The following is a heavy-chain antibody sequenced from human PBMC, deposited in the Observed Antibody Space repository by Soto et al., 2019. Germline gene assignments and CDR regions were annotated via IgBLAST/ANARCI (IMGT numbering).Heavy chain of an antibody. J-gene: IGHJ4*02. D-gene: IGHD6-13*01. CDR2: IYWNDDK. CDR3: ARIWAAALRFDY. Sequence: QITLKESGPTLVKPTQTLTLTCTFSGFSLSTSGVGVGWIRQPPGKALEWLALIYWNDDKRYSPSLKSRLTITKDTSNNQVVLTMTIMDPVDTATYYCARIWAAALRFDYWGQGTLVTVSS. V-gene: IGHV2-5*01. CDR1: GFSLSTSGVG.